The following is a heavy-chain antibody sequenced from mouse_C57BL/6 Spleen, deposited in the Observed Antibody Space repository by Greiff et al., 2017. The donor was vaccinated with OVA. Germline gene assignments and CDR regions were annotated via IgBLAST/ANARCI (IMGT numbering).Heavy chain of an antibody. CDR3: AREGLYYGSGENYLDY. V-gene: IGHV1-81*01. CDR1: GYTFTSYG. CDR2: IYPRSGTT. D-gene: IGHD1-1*01. J-gene: IGHJ2*01. Sequence: VQLQQSGAELARPGASVKLSCKASGYTFTSYGISWVKQRPGQGLAWIGEIYPRSGTTYYNEKFKGKATLTADKSSSTAYIELRSLTSEDSAVYFCAREGLYYGSGENYLDYWGQGTTLTGSS.